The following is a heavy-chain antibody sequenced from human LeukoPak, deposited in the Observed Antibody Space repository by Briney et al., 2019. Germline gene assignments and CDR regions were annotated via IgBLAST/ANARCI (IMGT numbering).Heavy chain of an antibody. J-gene: IGHJ6*02. D-gene: IGHD5-18*01. Sequence: ASVKVSCKASGYTFTSYGISWVRQAPGQGLEWMGWISAYNGNTNYAQKLQGRVTMTTDTSTSTAYMELRSLRSDDTAVYYCARGLDKASWCGSNYYYGMDVWGQGTTVTVSS. CDR1: GYTFTSYG. CDR3: ARGLDKASWCGSNYYYGMDV. V-gene: IGHV1-18*01. CDR2: ISAYNGNT.